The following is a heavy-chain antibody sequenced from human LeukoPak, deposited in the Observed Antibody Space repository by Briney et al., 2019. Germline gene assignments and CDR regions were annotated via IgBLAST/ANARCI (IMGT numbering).Heavy chain of an antibody. CDR3: ARGRPGIGIVIDY. Sequence: GGSLRLSCAASGFTFSSHWMSWVRQAPGKGLEWVANIKQDGSEKFYVDSVKGRFTISRDNARNSLYLQMNSLRAADTAVYYCARGRPGIGIVIDYWGQGTLVTVSS. D-gene: IGHD2-21*01. J-gene: IGHJ4*02. CDR1: GFTFSSHW. V-gene: IGHV3-7*01. CDR2: IKQDGSEK.